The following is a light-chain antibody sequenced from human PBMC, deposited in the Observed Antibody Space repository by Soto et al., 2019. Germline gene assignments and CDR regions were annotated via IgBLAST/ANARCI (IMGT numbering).Light chain of an antibody. Sequence: EIVLTQSPATLSLSPRERATLSCRASQSVSSYLAWYQQKPGQAPRLLIYDASNRATGIPARFSGSGSGTDFTLTISSLEPEDFAVYYCQQRSNWRTFGQGTKVEIK. CDR2: DAS. V-gene: IGKV3-11*01. J-gene: IGKJ1*01. CDR1: QSVSSY. CDR3: QQRSNWRT.